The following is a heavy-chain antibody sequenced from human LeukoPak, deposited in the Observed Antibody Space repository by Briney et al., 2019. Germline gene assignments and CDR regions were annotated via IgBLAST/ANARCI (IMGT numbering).Heavy chain of an antibody. Sequence: PSETLSLTCTVSGGSISSYYWNWIRQPPGKGLEWIGYIYYSGSTNYTPSLKSRVTISVDTSKSQFSLKLSSVTAADTAVYYCARAPGCSGGSCYFDYWGQGTLVTVSS. CDR3: ARAPGCSGGSCYFDY. V-gene: IGHV4-59*01. CDR1: GGSISSYY. J-gene: IGHJ4*02. D-gene: IGHD2-15*01. CDR2: IYYSGST.